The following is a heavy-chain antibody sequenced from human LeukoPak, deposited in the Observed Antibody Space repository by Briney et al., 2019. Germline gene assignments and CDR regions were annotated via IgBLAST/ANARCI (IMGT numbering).Heavy chain of an antibody. CDR2: IYYSGST. D-gene: IGHD3-10*01. J-gene: IGHJ4*02. CDR3: ARVVYSGSWGYFDY. V-gene: IGHV4-59*01. CDR1: GGSMSTYY. Sequence: PSETLSLTCTVSGGSMSTYYWSWIRQSPGKGLEWIGYIYYSGSTSYNPSLKSRLTISIDTSKTQFYLKLSSVTAADTAVYYCARVVYSGSWGYFDYWGQGTLVTVSS.